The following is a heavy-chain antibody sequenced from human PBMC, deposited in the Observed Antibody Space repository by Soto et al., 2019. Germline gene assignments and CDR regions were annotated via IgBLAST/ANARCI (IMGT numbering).Heavy chain of an antibody. CDR3: ASPFGIVGATPPYYYYYGMDV. Sequence: QVQLVQSGAEVKKPGSSVKVSCKASGGTFSSYAISWVRQAPGQGLEWMGGIIPIFGTANYAQKFQGRVTITADKSTSTAYMELSSLRSEDTAVYYCASPFGIVGATPPYYYYYGMDVWGQGTTVTVSS. J-gene: IGHJ6*02. CDR2: IIPIFGTA. D-gene: IGHD1-26*01. CDR1: GGTFSSYA. V-gene: IGHV1-69*06.